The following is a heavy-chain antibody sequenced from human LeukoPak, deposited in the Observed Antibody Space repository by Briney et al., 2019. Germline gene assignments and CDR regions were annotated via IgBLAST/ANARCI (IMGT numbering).Heavy chain of an antibody. CDR1: GYTFTGYY. V-gene: IGHV1-2*06. J-gene: IGHJ6*02. Sequence: ASVKVSCKASGYTFTGYYMHWVRQAPGQGLEWMGLINPNSGGTNYAQKFQGRVTMTRDTSISTAYMELSRLRSDDTAVYYCARGEQWLVRGFPNYYYYGMDVWGQGTTVTVSS. D-gene: IGHD6-19*01. CDR2: INPNSGGT. CDR3: ARGEQWLVRGFPNYYYYGMDV.